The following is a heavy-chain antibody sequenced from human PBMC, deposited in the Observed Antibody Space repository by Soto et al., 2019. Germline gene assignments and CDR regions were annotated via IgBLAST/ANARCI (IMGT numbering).Heavy chain of an antibody. J-gene: IGHJ4*02. Sequence: SETLSLTCTVSGGSISSGGYYWSWIRQHPGKGLEWIGYIYYSGSTYYNPSLKSRVTISVDTSKNQFSLKLSSVTAADTAVYYRARHGDYSNSYYFDYWGQGTLVTVSS. V-gene: IGHV4-31*03. CDR1: GGSISSGGYY. D-gene: IGHD4-4*01. CDR3: ARHGDYSNSYYFDY. CDR2: IYYSGST.